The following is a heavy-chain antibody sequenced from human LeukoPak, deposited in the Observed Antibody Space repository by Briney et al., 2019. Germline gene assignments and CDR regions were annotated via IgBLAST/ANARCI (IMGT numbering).Heavy chain of an antibody. CDR2: IKHDGSEK. CDR1: RFIFSTYW. Sequence: GGSLRLSCEASRFIFSTYWMTWVRKAPGKGLKWLANIKHDGSEKYYVDSVKGRFTISRDNAKNSLFLQMNSLRAEDTAVYYCTRIYCSGGICSYFDYWGQGTLVTVSS. V-gene: IGHV3-7*01. D-gene: IGHD2-15*01. J-gene: IGHJ4*02. CDR3: TRIYCSGGICSYFDY.